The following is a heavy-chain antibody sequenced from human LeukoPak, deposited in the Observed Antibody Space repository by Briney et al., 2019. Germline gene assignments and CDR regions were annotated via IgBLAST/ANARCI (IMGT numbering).Heavy chain of an antibody. V-gene: IGHV3-7*01. CDR1: GFTFSDYW. J-gene: IGHJ3*02. CDR3: ARAGYYYDSSGTRSAFDI. Sequence: PGGSLRLSCVVSGFTFSDYWMSWVRRAPGKGLEWVANIHQAGSAKYYVDSVRGRFTISRDNARNSLYLQMNSLRAEDTAVYYCARAGYYYDSSGTRSAFDIWGQGTTVTVSS. CDR2: IHQAGSAK. D-gene: IGHD3-22*01.